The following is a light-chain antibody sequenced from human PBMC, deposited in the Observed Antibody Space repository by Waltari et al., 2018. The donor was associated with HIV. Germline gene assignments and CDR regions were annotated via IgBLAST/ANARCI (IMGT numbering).Light chain of an antibody. CDR3: HVWDNVSNSWV. CDR1: RIGSKS. Sequence: SYVLTQPPSVSVAPGKTATLSCGGNRIGSKSVHWYQQKPGQAPVVVIDDDNDRPSGIPERFSGTSSGNTATLTISRVEAGDEAAYFCHVWDNVSNSWVFGGGTKLTVL. CDR2: DDN. V-gene: IGLV3-21*01. J-gene: IGLJ3*02.